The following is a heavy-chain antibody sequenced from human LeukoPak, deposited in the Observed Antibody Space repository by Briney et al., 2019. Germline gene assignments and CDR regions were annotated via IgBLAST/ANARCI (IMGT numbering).Heavy chain of an antibody. CDR3: ARQGYGGNYYYGMDV. V-gene: IGHV4-30-2*01. D-gene: IGHD4-17*01. CDR1: GGSISSGGYS. Sequence: SGTLSLTCAVSGGSISSGGYSWSWIRQPPGKGLEWIGYIYHSGSTYYNPSLKSRVTISVDTSKNQFSLKLSSVTAADTAVYYCARQGYGGNYYYGMDVWGQGTTVTVSS. J-gene: IGHJ6*02. CDR2: IYHSGST.